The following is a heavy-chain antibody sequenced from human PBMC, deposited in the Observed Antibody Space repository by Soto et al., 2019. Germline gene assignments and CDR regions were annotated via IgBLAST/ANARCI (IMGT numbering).Heavy chain of an antibody. CDR3: ARGWGIAAPGPNWFDP. Sequence: ASVKVSCKASGYSLSGYYLHWVRQAPGQGPEWIGWINPNSGGTKYVQKFQGRVTMTRDTSISTVYLELSRLRSDDTAVHYCARGWGIAAPGPNWFDPWGQGTLVTVSS. CDR1: GYSLSGYY. J-gene: IGHJ5*02. V-gene: IGHV1-2*02. D-gene: IGHD6-13*01. CDR2: INPNSGGT.